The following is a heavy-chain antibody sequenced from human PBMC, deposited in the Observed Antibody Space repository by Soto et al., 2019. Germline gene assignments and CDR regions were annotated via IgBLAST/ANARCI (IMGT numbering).Heavy chain of an antibody. Sequence: SEEVSFRASCYTFTSYGISWVRQAPGQGLEWMGWISAYNGNTNYAQKLQGRVTMTTDTSTSTAYMELRSLRSDDTAVYYCASMVRGSNFDYWAQGTLVIVSS. V-gene: IGHV1-18*01. D-gene: IGHD3-10*01. J-gene: IGHJ4*02. CDR1: CYTFTSYG. CDR2: ISAYNGNT. CDR3: ASMVRGSNFDY.